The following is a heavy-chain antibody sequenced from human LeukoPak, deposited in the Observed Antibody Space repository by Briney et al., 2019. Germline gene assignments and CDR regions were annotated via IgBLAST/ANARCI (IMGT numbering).Heavy chain of an antibody. D-gene: IGHD3-9*01. CDR1: GGAIGTYY. CDR2: VFHSGRT. J-gene: IGHJ4*02. Sequence: SDTLSLTCTVSGGAIGTYYWSWIRQPPGKGLEWIRSVFHSGRTNYNPSLKSRLTISVDTSKNQFSLRLSSVTAADTAVYYCARTYDILTGYVTYFDSWGQGTLVTVSS. V-gene: IGHV4-59*07. CDR3: ARTYDILTGYVTYFDS.